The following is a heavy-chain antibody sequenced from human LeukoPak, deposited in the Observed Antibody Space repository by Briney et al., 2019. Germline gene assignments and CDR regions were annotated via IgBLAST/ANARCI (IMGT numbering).Heavy chain of an antibody. CDR3: ARDYLEWSTSGAGWFDP. Sequence: PSETLSLTCTVSGGSISSSSYYWGWIRQPPGKGLEWIGSIYYSGSTYYNPSLKSRVTISVDTSKNQFSLKLSSVTAADTAVYYCARDYLEWSTSGAGWFDPWGQGTLVTVSS. J-gene: IGHJ5*02. V-gene: IGHV4-39*07. D-gene: IGHD3-3*01. CDR1: GGSISSSSYY. CDR2: IYYSGST.